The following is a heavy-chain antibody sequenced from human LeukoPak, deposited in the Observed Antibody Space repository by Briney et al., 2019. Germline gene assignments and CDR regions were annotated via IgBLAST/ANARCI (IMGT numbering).Heavy chain of an antibody. V-gene: IGHV1-46*01. J-gene: IGHJ4*02. Sequence: ASVGLSRKASGYTFTSYYLHWVRQAPGHGLEWMGIINPCGGRTSYAQNFQGRVTMTRDTSTRTVYMVLSRLRFDDTAVYFCASGAGYGVPADHFDYWGQGTLVTVSS. CDR2: INPCGGRT. D-gene: IGHD4-17*01. CDR1: GYTFTSYY. CDR3: ASGAGYGVPADHFDY.